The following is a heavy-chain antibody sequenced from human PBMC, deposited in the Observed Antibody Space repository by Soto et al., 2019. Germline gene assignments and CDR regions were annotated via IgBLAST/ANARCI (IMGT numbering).Heavy chain of an antibody. CDR3: ARDLWGYCGTDCYPLDV. D-gene: IGHD2-21*02. CDR1: GFTVSSNY. Sequence: GGSLRLSCVASGFTVSSNYMSWVRQAPGKGLEWISVLHGDGTTSYADSVKSRFIISRDNSKNTLYLQMNSLRADDTAVYYCARDLWGYCGTDCYPLDVWGQGTTVTVSS. V-gene: IGHV3-66*01. CDR2: LHGDGTT. J-gene: IGHJ6*02.